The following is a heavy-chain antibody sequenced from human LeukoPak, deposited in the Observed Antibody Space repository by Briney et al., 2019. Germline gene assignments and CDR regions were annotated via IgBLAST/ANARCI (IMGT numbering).Heavy chain of an antibody. J-gene: IGHJ5*02. CDR3: ARDRLMVYAGPWFDP. Sequence: SETLSLTCTVSGGSISSYYWSWIRQPAGKGLEWIGRIYTSGSTNYNPSLKSRVTMSVDTSKNQFSLKLSSATAADTAVYYCARDRLMVYAGPWFDPWGQGTLVTVSS. D-gene: IGHD2-8*01. CDR2: IYTSGST. CDR1: GGSISSYY. V-gene: IGHV4-4*07.